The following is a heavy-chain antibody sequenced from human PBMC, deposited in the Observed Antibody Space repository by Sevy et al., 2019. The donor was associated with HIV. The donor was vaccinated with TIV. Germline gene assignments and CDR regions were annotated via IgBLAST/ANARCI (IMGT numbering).Heavy chain of an antibody. J-gene: IGHJ4*02. D-gene: IGHD1-1*01. CDR3: VRDVGAWTLDY. CDR1: GFTFSRHW. Sequence: GGSLRLSCAGSGFTFSRHWINWVRQAPGRGLEWVASIKQDGSERHYVDSVKGRFTVSRDNAKNTAYLQTSSLRGEDTAVYYCVRDVGAWTLDYWGQGALVTVSS. V-gene: IGHV3-7*03. CDR2: IKQDGSER.